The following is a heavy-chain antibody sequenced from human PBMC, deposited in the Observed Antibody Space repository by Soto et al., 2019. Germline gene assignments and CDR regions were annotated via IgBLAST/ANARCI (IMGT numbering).Heavy chain of an antibody. CDR2: IYYSGST. D-gene: IGHD3-3*01. CDR1: GGSISSGGYY. CDR3: ARAAYVTIFGVATRGNYYYGMDV. V-gene: IGHV4-31*03. J-gene: IGHJ6*02. Sequence: SETLSLTCTVSGGSISSGGYYWSWIRQHPGKGLEWIGYIYYSGSTYYNPSLKSRVTISVDTSKNQFSLKLSSVTAADTAVYYCARAAYVTIFGVATRGNYYYGMDVWGQGTTVTVSS.